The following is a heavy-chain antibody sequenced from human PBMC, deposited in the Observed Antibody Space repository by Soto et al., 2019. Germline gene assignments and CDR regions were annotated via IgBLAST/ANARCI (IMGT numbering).Heavy chain of an antibody. D-gene: IGHD3-3*01. V-gene: IGHV4-59*01. CDR1: AGTPSTYS. Sequence: WTVSAGTPSTYSRSWIRLLPGKGLEWIGYIYYSGSTNYNPSLKSRVTISVDTSKNQFSLKLSSVTAADTAVYYCARDGGCYYGMDVWGQGTTVTVS. J-gene: IGHJ6*02. CDR3: ARDGGCYYGMDV. CDR2: IYYSGST.